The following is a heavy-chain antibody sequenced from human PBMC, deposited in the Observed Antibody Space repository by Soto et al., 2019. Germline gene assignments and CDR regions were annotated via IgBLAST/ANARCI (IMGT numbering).Heavy chain of an antibody. CDR2: ISAYNGNT. J-gene: IGHJ3*02. CDR3: ARDSHYFDSGRCDAFDI. CDR1: GYTFTSYG. Sequence: QVQLVQSGAEVKKPGASVKVSCKASGYTFTSYGISWVRQAPGQGLEWMGWISAYNGNTNYSQKLQGRVTMTTDTSTSTAYMELRSLTSDDTAVYYCARDSHYFDSGRCDAFDIWGQGTLVTVSS. V-gene: IGHV1-18*01. D-gene: IGHD3-10*01.